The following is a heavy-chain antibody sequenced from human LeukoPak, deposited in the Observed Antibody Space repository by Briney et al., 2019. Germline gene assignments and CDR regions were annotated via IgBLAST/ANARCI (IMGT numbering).Heavy chain of an antibody. CDR3: ARPLEMATIFAFDI. Sequence: ASVKVSCKASGYTFTGYYMHWLRQAPGQGLEWMGWINPNSGGTNYAQKFQGWVTMTRDTSISTAYMELSRLRSDDTAVYYCARPLEMATIFAFDIWGQGTMVTVSS. CDR2: INPNSGGT. V-gene: IGHV1-2*04. D-gene: IGHD5-24*01. CDR1: GYTFTGYY. J-gene: IGHJ3*02.